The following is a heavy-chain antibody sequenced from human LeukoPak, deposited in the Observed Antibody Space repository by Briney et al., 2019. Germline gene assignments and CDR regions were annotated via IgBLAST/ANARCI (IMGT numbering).Heavy chain of an antibody. CDR2: ICYSGTT. V-gene: IGHV4-31*03. CDR3: ARDGGYGSGSYYFDY. CDR1: GGSISSGGYY. D-gene: IGHD3-10*01. J-gene: IGHJ4*02. Sequence: SETLSLTCTVSGGSISSGGYYWSWIRQHPGKGLEWIGYICYSGTTYYNPSLKSRVTISIDTSKNQFSLKLSSVTAADTAVYYCARDGGYGSGSYYFDYWGQGTLVTVSS.